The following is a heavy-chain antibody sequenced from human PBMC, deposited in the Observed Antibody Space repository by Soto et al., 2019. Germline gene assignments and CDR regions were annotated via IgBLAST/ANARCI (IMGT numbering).Heavy chain of an antibody. D-gene: IGHD7-27*01. CDR3: ARGVLANWGPENWFDP. V-gene: IGHV4-31*03. Sequence: SETLSLTCSVSGASISRGAYYWSWIRQHPGKGLEWIGNIYYSGSAYYNPSLKSRVAISVDTSQNQFSLRLSSVTAADTAVYYCARGVLANWGPENWFDPWGQGTLVTVSS. CDR1: GASISRGAYY. CDR2: IYYSGSA. J-gene: IGHJ5*02.